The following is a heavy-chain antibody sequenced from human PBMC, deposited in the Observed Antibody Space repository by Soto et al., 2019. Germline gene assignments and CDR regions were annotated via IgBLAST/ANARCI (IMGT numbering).Heavy chain of an antibody. Sequence: GGSLSLSCAASGFTFSPYAMSCVRHAPGKRLESISPISGSGGSTYYADSVKGRFTMSRDNSRNTLYLQMNSLRAEDTAVYYCASSGYRHPFDYWGQGTLVTVSS. CDR3: ASSGYRHPFDY. D-gene: IGHD3-22*01. J-gene: IGHJ4*02. CDR2: ISGSGGST. CDR1: GFTFSPYA. V-gene: IGHV3-23*01.